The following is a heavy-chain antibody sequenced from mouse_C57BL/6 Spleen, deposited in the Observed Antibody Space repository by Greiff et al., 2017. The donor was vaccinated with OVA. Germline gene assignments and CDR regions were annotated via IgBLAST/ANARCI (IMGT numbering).Heavy chain of an antibody. CDR1: GFTFSSYA. Sequence: EVQGVESGGGLVKPGGSLKLSCAASGFTFSSYAMSWVRQTPEKRLEWVATISDGGSYTYYPDNVKGRFTISRDNAKNNLYLQMSHLKSEDTAMYYCARVDYDGYFDVWGTGTTVTVSS. D-gene: IGHD2-4*01. CDR2: ISDGGSYT. V-gene: IGHV5-4*01. J-gene: IGHJ1*03. CDR3: ARVDYDGYFDV.